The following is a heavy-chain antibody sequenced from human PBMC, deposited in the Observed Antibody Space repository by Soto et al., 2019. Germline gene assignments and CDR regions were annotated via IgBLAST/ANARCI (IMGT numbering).Heavy chain of an antibody. V-gene: IGHV4-59*01. CDR1: GGSISSYV. CDR3: ARGSDFLYYYGMDV. D-gene: IGHD5-12*01. J-gene: IGHJ6*02. CDR2: IYYSGST. Sequence: TSETLSLTCTVSGGSISSYVWTWIRQPPGKGLEWIGYIYYSGSTNYNPSLKSRVTISVDTSKNQFSLKLSSVTAADTAVYYCARGSDFLYYYGMDVWGQGTTVTVS.